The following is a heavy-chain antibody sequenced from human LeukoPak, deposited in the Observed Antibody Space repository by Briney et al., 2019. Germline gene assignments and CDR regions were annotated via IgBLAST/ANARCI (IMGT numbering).Heavy chain of an antibody. Sequence: SETLSLTCTVSGGSINSYYWGWIRQPPGKGLVWIGYIYYSGSTNYNPSLKSRVTISVDTSKNQFSLKLSSVTAADTAVYYCARSPRDYYDSSASAFDIWGQGTMVTVSS. D-gene: IGHD3-22*01. CDR1: GGSINSYY. V-gene: IGHV4-59*01. CDR3: ARSPRDYYDSSASAFDI. CDR2: IYYSGST. J-gene: IGHJ3*02.